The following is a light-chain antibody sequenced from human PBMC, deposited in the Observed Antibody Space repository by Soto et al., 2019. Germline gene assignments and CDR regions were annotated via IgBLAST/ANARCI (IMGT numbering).Light chain of an antibody. Sequence: QSVLTQPASVSGCPGQSITISCTGTSSDVGSYNLVSWYQQHPGKAPKLMIYEDNKRPSGVSNRFSGSKSGNTASLTISGLQAEDEAHYYCCSYAPISTVVFGGGTKLTVL. CDR1: SSDVGSYNL. CDR3: CSYAPISTVV. J-gene: IGLJ3*02. CDR2: EDN. V-gene: IGLV2-23*01.